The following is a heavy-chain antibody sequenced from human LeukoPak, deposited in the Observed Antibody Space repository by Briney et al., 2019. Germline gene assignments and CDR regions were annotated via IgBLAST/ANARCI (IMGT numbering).Heavy chain of an antibody. J-gene: IGHJ2*01. D-gene: IGHD3-16*01. Sequence: PGGSLRLSCAASGFTFNLFGMTWVRQAPGKGLEWVSGISGSAVDTYYADSVKGRFTISRDNSKNELFLQMNNLRAEDTAVYFCAKLGTYWYFDVWGRGTLVTVSS. CDR1: GFTFNLFG. V-gene: IGHV3-23*01. CDR3: AKLGTYWYFDV. CDR2: ISGSAVDT.